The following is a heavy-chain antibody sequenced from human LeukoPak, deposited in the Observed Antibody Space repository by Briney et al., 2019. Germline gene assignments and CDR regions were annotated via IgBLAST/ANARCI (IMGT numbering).Heavy chain of an antibody. V-gene: IGHV4-34*01. CDR1: GGSFSGYY. J-gene: IGHJ4*02. CDR2: INHSGST. D-gene: IGHD5-12*01. CDR3: ARRPERDALATARRGAFDY. Sequence: KSSETLSLTCAVYGGSFSGYYWSWIRQPPGKGLEWIGEINHSGSTNYNPSLKSRVTISVDTSKNQFSLKLSSVTAADTAVYYCARRPERDALATARRGAFDYWGQGTLVTVSS.